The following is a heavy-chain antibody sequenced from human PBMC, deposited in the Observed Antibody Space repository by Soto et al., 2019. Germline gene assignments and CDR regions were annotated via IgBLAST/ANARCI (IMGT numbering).Heavy chain of an antibody. J-gene: IGHJ6*02. CDR2: ISFDGINK. V-gene: IGHV3-30*18. Sequence: QVQLVESGGGVVQPGRSLILSCAASGFTFSSYGTHWVRQAPGKGLEWVAVISFDGINKYYADSVKGRFTISRENSKNTLYLQMDSLRAEDTAGYYCAKGREQQLVRIGMDVWGQGTTVTVCS. CDR1: GFTFSSYG. D-gene: IGHD6-13*01. CDR3: AKGREQQLVRIGMDV.